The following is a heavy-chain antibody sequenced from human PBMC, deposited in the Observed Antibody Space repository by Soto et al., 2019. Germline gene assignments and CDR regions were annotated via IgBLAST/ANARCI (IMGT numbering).Heavy chain of an antibody. J-gene: IGHJ4*02. CDR2: TRNKASSYTT. CDR1: GFSFSDYY. D-gene: IGHD3-22*01. Sequence: GGSLRLSCAAPGFSFSDYYINWVRQAPGKGLEWVGRTRNKASSYTTDYAAFVKGRFTISRDDSKNLIYLQMNSLKTEDTAVYYCAREGSSSGPDYEYWGQGT. V-gene: IGHV3-72*01. CDR3: AREGSSSGPDYEY.